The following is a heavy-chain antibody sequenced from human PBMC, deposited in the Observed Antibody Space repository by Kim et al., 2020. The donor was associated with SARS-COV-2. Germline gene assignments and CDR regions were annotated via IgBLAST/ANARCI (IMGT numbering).Heavy chain of an antibody. J-gene: IGHJ6*02. CDR3: ASQPDILTGYHYYYGMDV. CDR2: ISYDGSNK. V-gene: IGHV3-30*04. D-gene: IGHD3-9*01. CDR1: GFTFSSYA. Sequence: GSLRLSCAASGFTFSSYAMHWVRQAPGKGLEWVAVISYDGSNKYYADSVKGRFTISRDNSKNTLYLQMNSLRAEDTAVYYCASQPDILTGYHYYYGMDVWGQGTTVTVSS.